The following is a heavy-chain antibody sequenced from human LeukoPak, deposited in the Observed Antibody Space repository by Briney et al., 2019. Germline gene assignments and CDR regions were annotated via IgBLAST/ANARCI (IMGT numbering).Heavy chain of an antibody. J-gene: IGHJ6*03. CDR3: ARDGYNYYMDV. CDR1: GFTFSGYW. Sequence: QPGGSLRLSCAASGFTFSGYWMHWVRQAPGRGLVWVSRINTDGSSTSYADSVKGRFTISRDNAKNTLYLQMNSLRAEDTAVYYCARDGYNYYMDVWGKGTTVTVS. CDR2: INTDGSST. V-gene: IGHV3-74*01.